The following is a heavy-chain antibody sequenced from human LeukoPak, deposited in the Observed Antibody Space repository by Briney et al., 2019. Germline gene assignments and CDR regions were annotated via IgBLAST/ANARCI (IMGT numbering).Heavy chain of an antibody. Sequence: ASVKLSCEASGYTFTDYSIHWVRQAPGQRLEWMCWINSNSGDTTYAQKFQGRVTMTRDTSTSTVYMELSSLTSDDTAVYYCARDPWDYDSSGYYYDRRGQGTLVTVSS. V-gene: IGHV1-2*02. CDR1: GYTFTDYS. J-gene: IGHJ5*02. D-gene: IGHD3-22*01. CDR3: ARDPWDYDSSGYYYDR. CDR2: INSNSGDT.